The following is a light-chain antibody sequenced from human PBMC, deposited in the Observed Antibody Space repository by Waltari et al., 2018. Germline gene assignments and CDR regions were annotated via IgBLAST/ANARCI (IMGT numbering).Light chain of an antibody. V-gene: IGKV1-33*01. CDR3: QQYDNLPLT. J-gene: IGKJ4*01. Sequence: DILMTQSPSSLSASVGHRVTITCQASQGISNNLNWYQQKPGKAPKLLIYDVSNLERGVPSRFSGSGSGTDFTFTISSLQPEDIATYYCQQYDNLPLTFGGGTKVEIK. CDR2: DVS. CDR1: QGISNN.